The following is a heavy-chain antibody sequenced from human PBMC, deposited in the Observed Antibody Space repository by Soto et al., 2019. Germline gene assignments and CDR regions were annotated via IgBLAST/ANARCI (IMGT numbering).Heavy chain of an antibody. J-gene: IGHJ6*02. D-gene: IGHD2-15*01. CDR3: ARDGDCSAGVCYSGGKYYYFGLDV. Sequence: QVQLMQSGTEVRKPGASVRVSCKASGYTFRSYGISWVRQAPGQGLEWMGWISAYNSNTKYAEKLQGRVTLTTDTSTSTAYMELRSLRSDDTAVYYCARDGDCSAGVCYSGGKYYYFGLDVWGQGTTVSVSS. V-gene: IGHV1-18*01. CDR1: GYTFRSYG. CDR2: ISAYNSNT.